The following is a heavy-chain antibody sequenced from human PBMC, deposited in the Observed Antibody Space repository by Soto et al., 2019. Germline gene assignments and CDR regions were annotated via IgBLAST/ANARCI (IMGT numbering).Heavy chain of an antibody. CDR3: ARGGWHSSSWSHYYYYGMDV. CDR1: GGSFSGYY. CDR2: INHSGST. Sequence: SETLSLTCAVYGGSFSGYYWSWIRQPPGKGLEWIGEINHSGSTNYNPSLKSRVTIAVDTSKNQFSLKLSSVTAADTAVYYCARGGWHSSSWSHYYYYGMDVWGQGTTVTVSS. V-gene: IGHV4-34*01. J-gene: IGHJ6*02. D-gene: IGHD6-13*01.